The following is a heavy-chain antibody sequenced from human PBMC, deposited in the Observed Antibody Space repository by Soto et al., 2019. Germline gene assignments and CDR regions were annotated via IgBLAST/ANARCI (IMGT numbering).Heavy chain of an antibody. CDR2: ISYDGSNK. Sequence: PGGSLRLSCAASGFTFSSYGMHWVRQAPGRGLEWVAVISYDGSNKYYADSVKGRFTISRDNSKNTLYLQMNSLRAEDTAVYYCAKGPGHYYDSSGPGPWGQGTLVTVSS. V-gene: IGHV3-30*18. CDR1: GFTFSSYG. D-gene: IGHD3-22*01. J-gene: IGHJ5*02. CDR3: AKGPGHYYDSSGPGP.